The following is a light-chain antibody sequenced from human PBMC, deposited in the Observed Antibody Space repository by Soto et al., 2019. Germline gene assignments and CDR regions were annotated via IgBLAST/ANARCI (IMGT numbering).Light chain of an antibody. CDR3: SSYAGHNYV. V-gene: IGLV2-14*01. J-gene: IGLJ1*01. CDR1: SSDVGNYNY. Sequence: QSALTQPASVSGSPGQSITISCTGTSSDVGNYNYVSWYQQHPGKAPKLMIYGVSNRPSGVSNRFSGSKSGDTASLTISGLQAEDEADYHCSSYAGHNYVFGTGTKVTVL. CDR2: GVS.